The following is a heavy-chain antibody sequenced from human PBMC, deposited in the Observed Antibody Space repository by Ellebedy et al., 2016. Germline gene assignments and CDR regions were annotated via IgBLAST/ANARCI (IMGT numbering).Heavy chain of an antibody. V-gene: IGHV3-33*01. J-gene: IGHJ4*02. D-gene: IGHD6-19*01. Sequence: GGSLRLXCAASGFTFSSNGMHWVRQAPGKGLEWVAVIWYDGSNKYYADSVKGRFTISRDNSKNTLYLQMNSLRAEDTAVYYCARLYSSGWYEYWGQGTLVTVSS. CDR2: IWYDGSNK. CDR1: GFTFSSNG. CDR3: ARLYSSGWYEY.